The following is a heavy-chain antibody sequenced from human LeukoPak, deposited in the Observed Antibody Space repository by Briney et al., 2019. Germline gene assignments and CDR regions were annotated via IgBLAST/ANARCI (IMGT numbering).Heavy chain of an antibody. CDR1: GFTFRSYW. D-gene: IGHD3-16*02. CDR3: ARRSYDYVWGSYRPVTSYYFDY. Sequence: PGGSLRLSCAVSGFTFRSYWMKWVRQAPGKGLEWVANIKQYEREKFYVNSVKGRFITSRDNATNSLYLQMNSLRAEDTAVYYCARRSYDYVWGSYRPVTSYYFDYWGQGTLVTVSS. V-gene: IGHV3-7*01. J-gene: IGHJ4*02. CDR2: IKQYEREK.